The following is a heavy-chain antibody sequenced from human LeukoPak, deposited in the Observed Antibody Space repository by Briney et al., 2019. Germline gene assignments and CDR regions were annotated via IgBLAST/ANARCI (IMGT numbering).Heavy chain of an antibody. J-gene: IGHJ3*02. D-gene: IGHD5-18*01. Sequence: GAPVKVSCKTFVYTFTGYYMHWVRQAPGQGREWMGWINPNSRDTNYAQKVQSRVTMTRDTYISTTYMELSRLRSDDTAVYDCARDTVDTAMVRLNDAFDIWGQGTMVTVSS. V-gene: IGHV1-2*02. CDR2: INPNSRDT. CDR3: ARDTVDTAMVRLNDAFDI. CDR1: VYTFTGYY.